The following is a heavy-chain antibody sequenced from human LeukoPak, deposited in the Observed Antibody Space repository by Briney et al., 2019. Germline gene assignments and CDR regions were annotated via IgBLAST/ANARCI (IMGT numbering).Heavy chain of an antibody. V-gene: IGHV3-74*01. D-gene: IGHD1-26*01. CDR2: IKGDGSHT. CDR3: VRDWDHFDFDS. J-gene: IGHJ5*01. Sequence: GGSLRLPCAASGFTFRDYWMHWIRQAPGKGLVWVSRIKGDGSHTIYADSVKGRFTISRDNAKNTLYLQMKSLRVEDTALYYCVRDWDHFDFDSWGQGTLVTVSS. CDR1: GFTFRDYW.